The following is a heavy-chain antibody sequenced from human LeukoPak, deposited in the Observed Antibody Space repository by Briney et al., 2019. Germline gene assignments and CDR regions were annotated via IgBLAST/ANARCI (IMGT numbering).Heavy chain of an antibody. D-gene: IGHD3-10*01. J-gene: IGHJ4*02. V-gene: IGHV3-7*01. Sequence: GGSLRLSCAASGFTFTKYWMTWVRQAPGKGLEWVGNIKQDGSDKNYMDSVKGRFTISRDNTKNSVYLQMSSLRAEDTAVYYCAREGQYGSASYGGFDYWGQGTLVTVSS. CDR3: AREGQYGSASYGGFDY. CDR1: GFTFTKYW. CDR2: IKQDGSDK.